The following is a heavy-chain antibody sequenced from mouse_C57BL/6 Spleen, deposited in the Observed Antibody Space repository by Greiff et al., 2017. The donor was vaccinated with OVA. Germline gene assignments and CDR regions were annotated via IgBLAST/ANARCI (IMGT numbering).Heavy chain of an antibody. D-gene: IGHD3-2*01. V-gene: IGHV1-15*01. CDR1: GYTLTDYE. CDR2: IDPETGGT. J-gene: IGHJ2*01. CDR3: TREETTDFDY. Sequence: VKLMESGAELVRPGASVTLSCKASGYTLTDYEMHWVKQTPVHGLEWIGAIDPETGGTAYNQKFKGKAILTADKSSSTAYMELRSLTSEDSAVYYCTREETTDFDYWGQGTTLTVSS.